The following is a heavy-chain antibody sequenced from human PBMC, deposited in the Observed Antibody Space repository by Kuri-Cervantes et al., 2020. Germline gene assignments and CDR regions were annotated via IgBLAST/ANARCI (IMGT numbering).Heavy chain of an antibody. V-gene: IGHV3-7*01. CDR1: GFTFTTYW. CDR3: VAVGRGTYFDY. CDR2: INLDGSEK. D-gene: IGHD6-19*01. Sequence: GESLKISCAASGFTFTTYWMNWVRQAPGKGLEWVATINLDGSEKYYVDSVKGRFTISRDNAKNSLFLQMGSLRAEDTAVYYCVAVGRGTYFDYWGRGNLVTVSS. J-gene: IGHJ4*02.